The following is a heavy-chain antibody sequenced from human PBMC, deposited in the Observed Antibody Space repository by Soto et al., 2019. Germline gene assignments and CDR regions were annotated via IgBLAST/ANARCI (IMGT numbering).Heavy chain of an antibody. V-gene: IGHV1-46*01. J-gene: IGHJ4*02. CDR1: GYTFTSYY. CDR3: ARDRADFDILTGYIDY. CDR2: INPSGGST. Sequence: QVQLVQSGAEVKKPGASVKVSCKASGYTFTSYYMHWVRQAPGQGLEWMGIINPSGGSTSYAQKFQGRVTMTRDTSTSTVYMELSRLRSEDTAVYYCARDRADFDILTGYIDYWGQGTLVTVSS. D-gene: IGHD3-9*01.